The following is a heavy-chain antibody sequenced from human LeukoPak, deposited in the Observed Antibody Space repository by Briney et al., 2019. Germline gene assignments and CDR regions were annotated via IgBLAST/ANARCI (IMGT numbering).Heavy chain of an antibody. CDR1: GYSISSGYY. CDR2: IYHSGST. Sequence: SETLSLTCTVSGYSISSGYYWGWIRQPPGKGLEWIGSIYHSGSTYYNPSLKSRVTISVDTSKNQFSLKLSSVTAADTAVYYCARAGFEDGDYKIDYWGQGTLVTVSS. CDR3: ARAGFEDGDYKIDY. J-gene: IGHJ4*02. V-gene: IGHV4-38-2*02. D-gene: IGHD4-17*01.